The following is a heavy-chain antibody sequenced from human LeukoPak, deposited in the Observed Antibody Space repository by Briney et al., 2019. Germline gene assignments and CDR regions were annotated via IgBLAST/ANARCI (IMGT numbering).Heavy chain of an antibody. J-gene: IGHJ4*02. D-gene: IGHD4-23*01. CDR1: GFTFSSYA. CDR3: AKDPTVVTPSPSHDY. CDR2: ISGSGGST. Sequence: GGSLRLSCAASGFTFSSYAMSWVRQAPGKGLEWVSAISGSGGSTYYADSVKGRFTISRDNSKNTQYLQMNSLRAEDTAVYYCAKDPTVVTPSPSHDYWGQGTLVTVSS. V-gene: IGHV3-23*01.